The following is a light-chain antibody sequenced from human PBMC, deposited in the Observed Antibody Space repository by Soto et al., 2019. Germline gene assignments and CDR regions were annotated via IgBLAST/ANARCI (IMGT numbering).Light chain of an antibody. J-gene: IGLJ1*01. CDR2: DVS. Sequence: QCALTSPRSGYGFPGEAVTISCTGTSIDVGGYNYVSWYQQHPGKAPKLMIYDVSKRPSGVPDRFFGSKSGNTASLTISGLQAEDEADYYCSSYAGSSNVFGTGTKVTVL. CDR1: SIDVGGYNY. CDR3: SSYAGSSNV. V-gene: IGLV2-11*01.